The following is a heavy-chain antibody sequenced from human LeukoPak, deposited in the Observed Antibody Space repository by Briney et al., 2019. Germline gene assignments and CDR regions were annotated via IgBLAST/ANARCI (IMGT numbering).Heavy chain of an antibody. CDR3: ASAIRFLEWLYDY. CDR1: GFIFSSYS. CDR2: ISSSSSYI. D-gene: IGHD3-3*01. V-gene: IGHV3-21*01. J-gene: IGHJ4*02. Sequence: GGSLRLSCAASGFIFSSYSMNWVRQAPGKGLEWVSSISSSSSYIYYADSVKGRFTISRDNAKNSLYLQMNSLRAEDTAVYYCASAIRFLEWLYDYWGQGTLVTVSS.